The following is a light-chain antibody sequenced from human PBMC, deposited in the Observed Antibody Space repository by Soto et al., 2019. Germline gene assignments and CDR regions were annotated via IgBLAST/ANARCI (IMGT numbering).Light chain of an antibody. V-gene: IGKV3D-20*02. CDR1: QSVSNNY. CDR3: QQRRDFYT. J-gene: IGKJ4*01. CDR2: GAS. Sequence: EIVLTQSPGTLSLSPGERATLSCRASQSVSNNYLAWYQQKPGQAPRLLIYGASNRATGIPDRFSGSGSGTDFTLTISRLEPEDFAVYYCQQRRDFYTFGGGTKVDIK.